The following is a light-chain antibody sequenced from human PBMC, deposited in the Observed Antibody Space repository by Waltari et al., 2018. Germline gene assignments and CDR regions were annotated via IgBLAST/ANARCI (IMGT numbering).Light chain of an antibody. CDR2: YDN. CDR1: NIETKS. CDR3: QVWDDFIDSGV. J-gene: IGLJ3*02. Sequence: YVVTQPPSVSVTPGQTATLTCGGENIETKSVNWYQQKPGQAPFLVMFYDNDRPAGMPERFSGSNSGNTATLTINWVEAGEEADYHCQVWDDFIDSGVFGGGTRLSVL. V-gene: IGLV3-21*04.